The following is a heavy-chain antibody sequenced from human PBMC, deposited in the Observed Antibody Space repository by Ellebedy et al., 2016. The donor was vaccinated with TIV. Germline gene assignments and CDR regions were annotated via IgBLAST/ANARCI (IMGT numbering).Heavy chain of an antibody. CDR3: ARVQGGAVAGNWFDP. V-gene: IGHV4-59*01. D-gene: IGHD6-19*01. Sequence: MPSETLSLTCTVSGGSISSYYWSWIRQPPGKGLEWIGYIYYSGSTNYNPSLKSRVTISVDTSKNQFSLKLSSVTAADTAVYYCARVQGGAVAGNWFDPWGQGTLVTVSS. CDR1: GGSISSYY. CDR2: IYYSGST. J-gene: IGHJ5*02.